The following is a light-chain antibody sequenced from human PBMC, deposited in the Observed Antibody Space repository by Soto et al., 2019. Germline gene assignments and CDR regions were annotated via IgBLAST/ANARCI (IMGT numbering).Light chain of an antibody. Sequence: EIWMTQSPATLSVSPGDRATLSCGASQSVTSKLAWYQQKPGQAPRLLIYGASTRATGIPARFSGSGSGTEFTLTISSLKSADFAVYFCQQYNNWHPITFGHGTRLEIK. J-gene: IGKJ5*01. CDR1: QSVTSK. V-gene: IGKV3-15*01. CDR3: QQYNNWHPIT. CDR2: GAS.